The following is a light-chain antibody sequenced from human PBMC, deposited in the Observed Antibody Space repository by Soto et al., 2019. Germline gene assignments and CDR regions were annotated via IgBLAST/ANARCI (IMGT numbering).Light chain of an antibody. J-gene: IGKJ5*01. Sequence: IALTQSPGTLSVPPGETATLFCRASQSVSSNLAWYQQKPGQAPRLLISDASTRATGIPARFSGSGSGTEFTLTVSSLQSEDFAVYYCQQYIKWPITFGQGTRLEIK. CDR3: QQYIKWPIT. CDR1: QSVSSN. V-gene: IGKV3-15*01. CDR2: DAS.